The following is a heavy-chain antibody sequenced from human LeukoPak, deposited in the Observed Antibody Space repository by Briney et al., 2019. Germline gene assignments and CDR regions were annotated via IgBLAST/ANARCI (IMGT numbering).Heavy chain of an antibody. D-gene: IGHD5-18*01. CDR3: ASNIRGYSYGYTDY. J-gene: IGHJ4*02. CDR2: IYYSGST. V-gene: IGHV4-59*12. Sequence: SETLSLTCTVSGGSISSYYWSWIRQPPGKGLEWIGYIYYSGSTNYNPSLKSRVTISVDTSKNQFSLKLSSVTAADTAVYYCASNIRGYSYGYTDYWGQGTLVTVSS. CDR1: GGSISSYY.